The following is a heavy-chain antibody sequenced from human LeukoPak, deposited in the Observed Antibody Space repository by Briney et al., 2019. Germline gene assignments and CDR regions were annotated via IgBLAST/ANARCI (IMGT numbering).Heavy chain of an antibody. CDR2: IRYDGYTT. V-gene: IGHV3-30*02. Sequence: GGSLRISCAATGFTFSTYGMHWVRQTPGKGLEWVAFIRYDGYTTNYADSVKGRFTISRENFKNTLYLQMNSLRTEDTAVYYCAKDVAYTFDYWGQGTLVTVSS. J-gene: IGHJ4*02. CDR3: AKDVAYTFDY. CDR1: GFTFSTYG. D-gene: IGHD3-16*01.